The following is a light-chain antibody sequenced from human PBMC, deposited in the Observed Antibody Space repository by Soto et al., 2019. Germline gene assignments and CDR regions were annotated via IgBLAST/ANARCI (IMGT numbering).Light chain of an antibody. V-gene: IGKV1-39*01. Sequence: DIQMTQSPSSLSASVGDRVTITCRASQSVSNYLNWFQHKPGRAPKLPIHTASTLRSGVPSRFSGSGSGADFTLTISSLQREDFATYYCQQSYTTPFTFGQGTELEIK. CDR2: TAS. CDR1: QSVSNY. CDR3: QQSYTTPFT. J-gene: IGKJ2*01.